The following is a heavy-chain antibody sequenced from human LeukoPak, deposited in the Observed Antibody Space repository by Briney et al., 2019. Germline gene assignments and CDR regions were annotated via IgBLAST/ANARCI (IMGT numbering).Heavy chain of an antibody. D-gene: IGHD4-23*01. CDR2: VYHSGST. CDR1: GGSVSSYY. J-gene: IGHJ2*01. Sequence: PSETLSLTCTVSGGSVSSYYWSWIRQPPGKGLEWIGYVYHSGSTNYNPALKSRVTISLDTSENQFSLKLSSVTAADTAVYYCAREANSPTARYWYFDLWGRGILVTVSS. V-gene: IGHV4-59*02. CDR3: AREANSPTARYWYFDL.